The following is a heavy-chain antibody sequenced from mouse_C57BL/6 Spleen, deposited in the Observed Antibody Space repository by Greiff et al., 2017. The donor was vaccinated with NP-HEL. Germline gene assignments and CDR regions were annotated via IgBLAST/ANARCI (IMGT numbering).Heavy chain of an antibody. CDR1: GYAFSSYW. CDR3: ARSGWDEAWFAY. V-gene: IGHV1-80*01. J-gene: IGHJ3*01. D-gene: IGHD4-1*01. CDR2: IYPGDGDT. Sequence: VQLQQSGAELVKPGASVKISCKASGYAFSSYWMNWVKQRPGKGLEWIGQIYPGDGDTNYNGKFKGKATLTADKSSSTAYMQRSSLTSEDSAVYVCARSGWDEAWFAYWGQGTLVTVSA.